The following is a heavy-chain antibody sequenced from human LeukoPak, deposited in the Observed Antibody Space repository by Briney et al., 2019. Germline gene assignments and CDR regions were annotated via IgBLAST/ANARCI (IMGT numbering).Heavy chain of an antibody. CDR2: IGGDSGGI. CDR1: GFTFSSYW. Sequence: GGSLRLSCTASGFTFSSYWMSWVRQAPGKGLEWVSVIGGDSGGIQYADSVKGRFSISRDNSKNTLYLQMNSLRVEDTAVYYCAKYAPPTTTMTRFFDYWGQGALVTVSS. J-gene: IGHJ4*02. D-gene: IGHD4-11*01. CDR3: AKYAPPTTTMTRFFDY. V-gene: IGHV3-23*01.